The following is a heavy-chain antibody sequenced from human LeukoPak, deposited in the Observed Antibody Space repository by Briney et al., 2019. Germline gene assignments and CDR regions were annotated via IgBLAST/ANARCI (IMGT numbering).Heavy chain of an antibody. V-gene: IGHV1-46*01. D-gene: IGHD2-15*01. CDR2: IYPRDGST. J-gene: IGHJ6*02. CDR1: GYTFTSNY. CDR3: ARDIVVVVAATDQPTRYGMDV. Sequence: ASVKVSCKASGYTFTSNYIHWVRQAPGQGLEWMGMIYPRDGSTSYAQKFQGRVTVTRDTSTSTAYMELSSLRSEDTAVYYCARDIVVVVAATDQPTRYGMDVWGQGTTVTVSS.